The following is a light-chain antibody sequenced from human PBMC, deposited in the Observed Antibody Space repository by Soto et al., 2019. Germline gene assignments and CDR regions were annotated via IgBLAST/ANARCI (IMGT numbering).Light chain of an antibody. CDR1: QTISIF. J-gene: IGKJ4*01. CDR2: TAS. Sequence: DSQISRSPSSLAAGVRYRVTITCPACQTISIFLNWYQHKPGKPPTLLIYTASSLQSGVPSRFSGSGSGTDFTLTISSLQPEDFATYYCQQSYKTPITFGGGTKVDI. V-gene: IGKV1-39*01. CDR3: QQSYKTPIT.